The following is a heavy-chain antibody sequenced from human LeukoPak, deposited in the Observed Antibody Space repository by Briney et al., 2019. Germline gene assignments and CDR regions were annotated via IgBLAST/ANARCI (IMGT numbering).Heavy chain of an antibody. Sequence: GGSLRLSCAASGFTFSDYAMSWVRQAPGKGLEWVSAISGSGGSTYYADSVKGRFIISRDNSKNTLYLQMNSLRAEDTAVYYCATVFSSSNEFFDYWGQGALVTVSS. J-gene: IGHJ4*02. V-gene: IGHV3-23*01. CDR1: GFTFSDYA. D-gene: IGHD2-2*01. CDR2: ISGSGGST. CDR3: ATVFSSSNEFFDY.